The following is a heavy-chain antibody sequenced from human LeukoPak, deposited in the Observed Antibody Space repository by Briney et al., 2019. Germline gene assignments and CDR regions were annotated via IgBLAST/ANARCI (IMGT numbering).Heavy chain of an antibody. J-gene: IGHJ4*02. Sequence: GGSLRLSCAASGFTFSSFAMSWVRQAPGRGLEWVSSISGSGASTYYADSVKGRFTISRDNSKNTLYLQMNSLRAEDTAVYYCAKSRGESRGASNYWGQGTLVTVSS. CDR2: ISGSGAST. V-gene: IGHV3-23*01. D-gene: IGHD1-26*01. CDR3: AKSRGESRGASNY. CDR1: GFTFSSFA.